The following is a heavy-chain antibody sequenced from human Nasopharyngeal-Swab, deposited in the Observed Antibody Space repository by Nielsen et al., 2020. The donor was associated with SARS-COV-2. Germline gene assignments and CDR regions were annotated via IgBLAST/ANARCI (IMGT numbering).Heavy chain of an antibody. Sequence: SETLSLTCTVSGDSISSSDHYWGWIRQPPGKGLEWIGSLYYSGSTYYNPSLKSRVTISGDTSKKQFSLNLSSVTAADTAVYYCARTPLNTVPTIHYDYYFDYWGQGTLVTVSS. CDR2: LYYSGST. J-gene: IGHJ4*02. V-gene: IGHV4-39*01. CDR1: GDSISSSDHY. CDR3: ARTPLNTVPTIHYDYYFDY. D-gene: IGHD5-12*01.